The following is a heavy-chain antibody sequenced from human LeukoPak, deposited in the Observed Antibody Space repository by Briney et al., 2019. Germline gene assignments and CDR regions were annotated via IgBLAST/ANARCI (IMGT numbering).Heavy chain of an antibody. Sequence: PSDTLSLTCTVSGYSITNNYYWGWIRQPPGKGLEWIGSIFHSGSTYYNPSLQSRVTISVDKSKNQFSLKLSSVTAADTAVYYCARWPLKTTVTTSDYWGQGTLVTVSS. CDR2: IFHSGST. J-gene: IGHJ4*02. D-gene: IGHD4-17*01. V-gene: IGHV4-38-2*02. CDR1: GYSITNNYY. CDR3: ARWPLKTTVTTSDY.